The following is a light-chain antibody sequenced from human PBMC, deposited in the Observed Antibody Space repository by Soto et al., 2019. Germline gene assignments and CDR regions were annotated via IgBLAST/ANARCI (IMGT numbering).Light chain of an antibody. CDR1: QSISSW. CDR2: DAS. V-gene: IGKV1-5*01. Sequence: DIQMTQSPSTLSASVGDRVTITCRASQSISSWLAWYQQKPGKAPKLLIYDASSLESGVPSRFSGSGAGTEFTITISSLHPDDFATYYCQQYNSYSTFGQGTKVEIK. CDR3: QQYNSYST. J-gene: IGKJ1*01.